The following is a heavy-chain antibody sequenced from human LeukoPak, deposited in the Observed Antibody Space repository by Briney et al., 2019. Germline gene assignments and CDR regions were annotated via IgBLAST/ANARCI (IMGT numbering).Heavy chain of an antibody. J-gene: IGHJ4*02. V-gene: IGHV4-34*01. Sequence: PSETLSLTCAVYGGSFSGYYWSWIRQPPGKGREWMGEINHSGSTNYNPSLKSRVTISVDTSKNQFSLKLSSVTAADTAVYYCASRREQQLVPGALDYWGQGTLVTVSS. CDR2: INHSGST. D-gene: IGHD6-13*01. CDR1: GGSFSGYY. CDR3: ASRREQQLVPGALDY.